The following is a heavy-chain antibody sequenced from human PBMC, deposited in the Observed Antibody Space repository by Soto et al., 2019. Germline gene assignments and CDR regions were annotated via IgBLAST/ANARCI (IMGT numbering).Heavy chain of an antibody. V-gene: IGHV4-59*01. CDR2: IYYSGSI. CDR1: GGSISSYY. Sequence: PSETLSLTCTVSGGSISSYYWSWIRQPPGQGLEWIGYIYYSGSINYNPSLKSRVTISVDTSKNPFSLKLSSVPAADTAVYFCARGRAFEEHYFDYWGQGSLVTVSS. J-gene: IGHJ4*02. D-gene: IGHD3-10*01. CDR3: ARGRAFEEHYFDY.